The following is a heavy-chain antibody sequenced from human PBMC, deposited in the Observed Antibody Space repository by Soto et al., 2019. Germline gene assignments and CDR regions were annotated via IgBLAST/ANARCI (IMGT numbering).Heavy chain of an antibody. D-gene: IGHD6-19*01. CDR1: GYTFVTYA. CDR2: INAGNGNT. V-gene: IGHV1-3*01. CDR3: ARGVAGPLHWFDP. J-gene: IGHJ5*02. Sequence: ASVKVSCKASGYTFVTYAMHWVRQAPGQRLEWMGWINAGNGNTKYSQKLQGRVTITRDTSASTAYMELSSLRSEDTAVYYCARGVAGPLHWFDPWGQGTLVTVSS.